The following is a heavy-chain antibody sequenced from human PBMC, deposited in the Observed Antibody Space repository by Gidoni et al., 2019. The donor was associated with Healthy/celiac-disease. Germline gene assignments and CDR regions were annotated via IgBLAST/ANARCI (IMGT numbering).Heavy chain of an antibody. CDR3: ARIGNYYYYGMDV. Sequence: QVTLRESGPALVIPTQTLTLTCTFSGFSLSTSGMLVSWIRQPPGKALEWLAGIDWDDDKYYSTSLKPRLTIPKDTSKNQVVLKMTNMDPVDTATYYCARIGNYYYYGMDVWGQGTTVTVSS. CDR2: IDWDDDK. V-gene: IGHV2-70*15. J-gene: IGHJ6*02. CDR1: GFSLSTSGML.